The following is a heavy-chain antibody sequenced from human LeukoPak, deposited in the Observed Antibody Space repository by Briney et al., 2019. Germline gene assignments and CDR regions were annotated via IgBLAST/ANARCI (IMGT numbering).Heavy chain of an antibody. J-gene: IGHJ4*02. V-gene: IGHV4-31*03. CDR2: IYYSGST. D-gene: IGHD4-23*01. CDR1: GGSISSGGYY. CDR3: ARSYGSNPRYHFDY. Sequence: PSETLSLTCTVAGGSISSGGYYWSWIRQHPGKGLEWIGYIYYSGSTYYNPSLKSRVTISVDTSKNQFSLKLNSVTAADTSLFYCARSYGSNPRYHFDYWGQGTLVTVSS.